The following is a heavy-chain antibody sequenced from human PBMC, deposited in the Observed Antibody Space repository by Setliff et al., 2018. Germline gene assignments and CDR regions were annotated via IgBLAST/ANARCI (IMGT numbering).Heavy chain of an antibody. Sequence: GASVKVSFQVSAYTFTSHHMHWVRQAPGLGLEWMGTINPSGGSTSYGQKFQGRGTMTRDMSTSTVYMELSSLRSEDTAVYYCASDGVSSGWYPDAFDIWGQGTMVTVSS. CDR3: ASDGVSSGWYPDAFDI. D-gene: IGHD6-19*01. J-gene: IGHJ3*02. V-gene: IGHV1-46*01. CDR2: INPSGGST. CDR1: AYTFTSHH.